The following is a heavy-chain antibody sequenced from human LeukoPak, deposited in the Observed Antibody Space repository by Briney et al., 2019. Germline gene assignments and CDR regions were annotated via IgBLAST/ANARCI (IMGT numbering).Heavy chain of an antibody. CDR2: ISSSGGTT. D-gene: IGHD3-10*02. CDR3: AELGITMIGGV. J-gene: IGHJ6*04. V-gene: IGHV3-23*01. CDR1: GFTFSTYA. Sequence: GGSLRLSCAASGFTFSTYAMNWVRQAPGKGLEWVSVISSSGGTTYYADSVKGRFTISRDNAKNSLYLQMNSLRAEDTAVYYCAELGITMIGGVWGKGTTVTISS.